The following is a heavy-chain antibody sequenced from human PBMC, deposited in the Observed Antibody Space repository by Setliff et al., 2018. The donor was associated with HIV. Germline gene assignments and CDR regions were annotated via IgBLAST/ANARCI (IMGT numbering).Heavy chain of an antibody. V-gene: IGHV3-48*01. CDR1: GFTFSGFG. Sequence: SLKISCAASGFTFSGFGMNWVRQAPGGGLEWLSYIGTSGHTIHYADSVKGRFTISRDNARDSVSLQMNSLRGDDTAVYYCARDDPFGESDAFDLWGQGTMVTVSS. J-gene: IGHJ3*01. CDR2: IGTSGHTI. CDR3: ARDDPFGESDAFDL. D-gene: IGHD3-10*01.